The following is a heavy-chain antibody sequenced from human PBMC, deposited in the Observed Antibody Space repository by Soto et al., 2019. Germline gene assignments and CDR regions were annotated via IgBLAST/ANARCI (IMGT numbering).Heavy chain of an antibody. CDR2: ISYDGSNK. V-gene: IGHV3-30-3*01. J-gene: IGHJ4*02. CDR3: ARTAGALVGAKGY. D-gene: IGHD1-26*01. Sequence: GGSLRLSCAASGFTFSSYAMHWVRQAPGKGLEWVAVISYDGSNKYYADSVKGRFTISRDNSKNTLYLQMNSLRAEDTAVYYCARTAGALVGAKGYWGQGTLVTVSS. CDR1: GFTFSSYA.